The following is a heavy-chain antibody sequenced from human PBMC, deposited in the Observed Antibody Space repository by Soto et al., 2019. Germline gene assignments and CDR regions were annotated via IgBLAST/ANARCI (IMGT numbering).Heavy chain of an antibody. V-gene: IGHV4-34*01. Sequence: SETLSLTCAVYGGSFSGYYWSWIRQPPGKGLEWIGEINHSGSTNYNPSLKSRVTISVDKSKNQFSLKLSSVTAADTAVYYCARNPKQPENWFDPWGQGTLVTVSS. D-gene: IGHD6-13*01. CDR1: GGSFSGYY. J-gene: IGHJ5*02. CDR2: INHSGST. CDR3: ARNPKQPENWFDP.